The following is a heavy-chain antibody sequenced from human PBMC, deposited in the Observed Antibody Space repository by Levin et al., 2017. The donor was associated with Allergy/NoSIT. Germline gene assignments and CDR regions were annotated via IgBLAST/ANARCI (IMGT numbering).Heavy chain of an antibody. CDR3: AKDRIKMATLIDY. J-gene: IGHJ4*02. D-gene: IGHD5-24*01. V-gene: IGHV3-30*18. CDR2: ISYDGSNK. Sequence: GESLKISCAASGFTFSSYGMHWVRQAPGKGLEWVAVISYDGSNKYYADSVKGRFTISRDNSKNTLYLQMNSLRAEDTAVYYCAKDRIKMATLIDYWGQGTLVTVSS. CDR1: GFTFSSYG.